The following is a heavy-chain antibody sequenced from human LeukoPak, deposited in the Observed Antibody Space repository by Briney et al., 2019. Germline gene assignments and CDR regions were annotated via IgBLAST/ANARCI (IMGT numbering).Heavy chain of an antibody. CDR1: GFTFSSHG. Sequence: PGGTLRLSCAASGFTFSSHGMSWVRQTPGKGLEWVSAISGSGGSTYYADSVKGRFTISRDNSKNTLYLQMNSLRDEDTAVYYCAKCILTGYYKGYMDVWGKGTTVTISS. V-gene: IGHV3-23*01. D-gene: IGHD3-9*01. J-gene: IGHJ6*03. CDR3: AKCILTGYYKGYMDV. CDR2: ISGSGGST.